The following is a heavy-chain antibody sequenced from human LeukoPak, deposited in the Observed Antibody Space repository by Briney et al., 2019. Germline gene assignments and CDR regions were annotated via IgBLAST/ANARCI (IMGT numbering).Heavy chain of an antibody. CDR1: GFTFSSYS. CDR3: ARDTTGVLDY. CDR2: ISSSSSTI. V-gene: IGHV3-48*01. J-gene: IGHJ4*02. Sequence: GGSLRLSCAASGFTFSSYSMNWVRQAPGKGLEWVSYISSSSSTIYYADSVKGRFTISRDNAKNSLYLQMNSLRAEDTAVYYCARDTTGVLDYWGQGTLVTVSS. D-gene: IGHD4-23*01.